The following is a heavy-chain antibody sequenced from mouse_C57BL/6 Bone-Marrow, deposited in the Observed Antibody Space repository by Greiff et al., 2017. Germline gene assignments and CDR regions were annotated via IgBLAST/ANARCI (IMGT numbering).Heavy chain of an antibody. D-gene: IGHD2-4*01. J-gene: IGHJ1*03. V-gene: IGHV1-15*01. CDR3: TRYDCDGYFGV. CDR2: IDPETGGT. Sequence: QVQLQQSGAELVRPGASVTLSCKASGYTFTDYEMHWVKQTPVHGLEWIGAIDPETGGTAYNQKFKGKAILTADKSSSTAYMELRSLTSEDSAVYYFTRYDCDGYFGVWGTGTAVTVSS. CDR1: GYTFTDYE.